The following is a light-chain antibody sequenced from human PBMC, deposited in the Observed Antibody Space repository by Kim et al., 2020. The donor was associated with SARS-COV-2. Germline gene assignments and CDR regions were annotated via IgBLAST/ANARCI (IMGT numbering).Light chain of an antibody. J-gene: IGKJ2*01. CDR2: GTS. CDR3: QQYGRSPSYT. CDR1: QTLTSSY. Sequence: SPEERATLSCRASQTLTSSYLAWYQQKPGQAPRLLIYGTSTRATGIADRFSGSGSGTDFTLTISRLESEDSAVYYCQQYGRSPSYTFGQGTKLEIK. V-gene: IGKV3-20*01.